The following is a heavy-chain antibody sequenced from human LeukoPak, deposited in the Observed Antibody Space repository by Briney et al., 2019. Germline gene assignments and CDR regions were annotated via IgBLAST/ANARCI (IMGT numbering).Heavy chain of an antibody. D-gene: IGHD6-13*01. Sequence: PSETLSLTCTVSGGSISSYYWSWIRQPPGKGLEWIGYIYYSGSTNYNPSLKSRVTISVDTSKNQFSLKLSSVTAADTAVYYCARRDSSSWYRESDAFDIWGQGTMVTVSS. J-gene: IGHJ3*02. CDR2: IYYSGST. V-gene: IGHV4-59*08. CDR3: ARRDSSSWYRESDAFDI. CDR1: GGSISSYY.